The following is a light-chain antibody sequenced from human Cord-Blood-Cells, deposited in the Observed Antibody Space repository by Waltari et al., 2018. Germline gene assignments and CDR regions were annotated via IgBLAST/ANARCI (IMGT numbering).Light chain of an antibody. CDR3: QQYNNWPPWT. Sequence: EIVMTQSPATLSVSPGERATLPCRASQSVSNNLAWYQQKPGQAPRLLIYGASTRATGIPARFSGSGSGTEFTLTISSLQSEDFAVYYCQQYNNWPPWTFGQGTKVEIK. CDR1: QSVSNN. V-gene: IGKV3-15*01. J-gene: IGKJ1*01. CDR2: GAS.